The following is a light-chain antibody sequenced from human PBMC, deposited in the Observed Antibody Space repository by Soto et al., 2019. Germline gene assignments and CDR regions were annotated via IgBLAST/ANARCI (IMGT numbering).Light chain of an antibody. CDR2: GAS. J-gene: IGKJ5*01. CDR1: QSVSSSY. V-gene: IGKV3D-20*02. Sequence: EIVLTHSPATLSLSPGERATLSCRASQSVSSSYLAWYQQKPGQAPRLLIYGASRRATGIPDRFSGSGSGTDFTLTISSLEPEDFAVYYCHQRQYWPPITFGQGTRLEIK. CDR3: HQRQYWPPIT.